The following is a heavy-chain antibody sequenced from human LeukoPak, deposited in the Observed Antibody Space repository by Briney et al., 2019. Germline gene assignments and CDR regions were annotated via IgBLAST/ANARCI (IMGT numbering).Heavy chain of an antibody. CDR3: AREPVWGGHWFDP. CDR2: IYYSGST. J-gene: IGHJ5*02. V-gene: IGHV4-59*01. CDR1: GGSISSYY. Sequence: PSETLSLTCTVSGGSISSYYWNWIRQPPGKGLEWIGYIYYSGSTNYNPSLKSRVTISVDTSKNQFSLKLSSVTAADTAVYYCAREPVWGGHWFDPWGQGTLVIVSS. D-gene: IGHD3-16*01.